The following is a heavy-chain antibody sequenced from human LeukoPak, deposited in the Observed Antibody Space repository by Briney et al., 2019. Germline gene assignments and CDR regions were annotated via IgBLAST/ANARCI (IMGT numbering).Heavy chain of an antibody. D-gene: IGHD4-17*01. CDR2: IVQDGSEK. J-gene: IGHJ3*01. Sequence: GGPLRLSCIASGFTFSSHWMNWVRQAPGKGLEWVANIVQDGSEKYYVDSVKGRFIISRDNAKNSLYLQMNSLRAEDTAVYYCARESTKYGAYVSGFDFWGQGTMVTVSS. V-gene: IGHV3-7*01. CDR3: ARESTKYGAYVSGFDF. CDR1: GFTFSSHW.